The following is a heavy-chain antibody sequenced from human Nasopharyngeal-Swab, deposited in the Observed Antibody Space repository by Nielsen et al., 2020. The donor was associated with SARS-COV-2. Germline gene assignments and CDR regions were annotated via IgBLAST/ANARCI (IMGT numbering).Heavy chain of an antibody. Sequence: WIRQPPGKGLEWVSSISSSSSYIYYADSVKGRFTISRDNAKNSLYLQMNSLRAEDTAVYYCARHRFGIAVAGSDYWGQGTLVTVSS. J-gene: IGHJ4*02. CDR2: ISSSSSYI. CDR3: ARHRFGIAVAGSDY. V-gene: IGHV3-21*01. D-gene: IGHD6-19*01.